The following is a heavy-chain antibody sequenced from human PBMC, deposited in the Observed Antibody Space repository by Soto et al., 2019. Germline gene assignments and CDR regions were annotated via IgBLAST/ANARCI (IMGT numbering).Heavy chain of an antibody. J-gene: IGHJ6*03. V-gene: IGHV4-59*12. CDR2: IYYSGSS. CDR1: GGSISSYY. CDR3: ARVPPERAYYYYYMAV. Sequence: SETLSLTCTVSGGSISSYYWSWIRQPPGKGLEWIGYIYYSGSSYFKPSLKSRLRISVDTSENQFFLNLSSVTAAAAAVYYCARVPPERAYYYYYMAVWGKGTTVTVSS. D-gene: IGHD1-1*01.